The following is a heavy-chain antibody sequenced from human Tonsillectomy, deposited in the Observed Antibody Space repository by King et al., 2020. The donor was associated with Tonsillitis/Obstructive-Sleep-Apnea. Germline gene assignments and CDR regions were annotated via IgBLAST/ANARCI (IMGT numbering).Heavy chain of an antibody. V-gene: IGHV3-21*01. D-gene: IGHD4-17*01. CDR2: ISSSSSYI. CDR1: GFTFSSYS. Sequence: VQLVESGGGLVKPGGSLRLSCAASGFTFSSYSMNWVRQAPGKGLEWVSSISSSSSYIYYADSVKGRFTISRDNAKNSLYLKMNSLRAEDTAVYYCAGYYGDYGERSDFDYWGQGTLVTVSS. J-gene: IGHJ4*02. CDR3: AGYYGDYGERSDFDY.